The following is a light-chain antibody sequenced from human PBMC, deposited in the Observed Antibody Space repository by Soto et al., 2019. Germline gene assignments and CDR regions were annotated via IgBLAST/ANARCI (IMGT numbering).Light chain of an antibody. V-gene: IGKV1-9*01. J-gene: IGKJ4*01. CDR2: AAS. CDR3: QQLNSYSLT. Sequence: DIQLTQSPSFLSASVGDRVTITCRASQGISGYFAWYQQKPGKAPKLLIYAASTLQSGVPSRFSGSGSGTEFTLTISSLQPEDFASYYCQQLNSYSLTFGGGTKVEIK. CDR1: QGISGY.